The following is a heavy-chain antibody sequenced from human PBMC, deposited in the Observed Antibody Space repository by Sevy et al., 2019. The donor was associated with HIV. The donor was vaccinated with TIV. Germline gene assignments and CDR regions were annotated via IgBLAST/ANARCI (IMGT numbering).Heavy chain of an antibody. Sequence: GGSLRLSCAATAFTFSNYAMSWVRQAPGKGLEWVSAIDGKGRSTLYADSVQGRFTSSRDNSENTLFLQMNSMSAEDTAMYYCAKTVNSGGGVVAAANYYYYCIDVWGQGTTVTVSS. J-gene: IGHJ6*02. CDR1: AFTFSNYA. D-gene: IGHD2-2*01. CDR3: AKTVNSGGGVVAAANYYYYCIDV. CDR2: IDGKGRST. V-gene: IGHV3-23*01.